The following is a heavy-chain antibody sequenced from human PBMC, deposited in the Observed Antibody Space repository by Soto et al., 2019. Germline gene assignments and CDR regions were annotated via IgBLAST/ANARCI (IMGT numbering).Heavy chain of an antibody. CDR3: ARGHPFDF. Sequence: KPSETLSLTCTVSGDSISSYYWSWIRRPPGKGLEWIASIHHSGITNYNPSLKSRVTISVDTSKNQFSLRLRSVTAADTAAYYCARGHPFDFWGQGTPVTVSS. CDR2: IHHSGIT. J-gene: IGHJ4*02. CDR1: GDSISSYY. V-gene: IGHV4-59*01.